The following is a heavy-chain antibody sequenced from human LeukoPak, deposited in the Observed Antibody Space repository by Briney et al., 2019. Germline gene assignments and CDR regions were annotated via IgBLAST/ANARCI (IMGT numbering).Heavy chain of an antibody. CDR3: ARHNSTPWRYCSSTSCYRGWFDP. V-gene: IGHV4-34*01. Sequence: SETPSLTCAVYGGSFSGYYWSWIRQPPGNGLEWIGEINHSGSTNYNPSLKSRVTISVDTSKNQFSLKLSSVTAADTAVYYCARHNSTPWRYCSSTSCYRGWFDPWGQGTLVTVSS. CDR2: INHSGST. CDR1: GGSFSGYY. J-gene: IGHJ5*02. D-gene: IGHD2-2*02.